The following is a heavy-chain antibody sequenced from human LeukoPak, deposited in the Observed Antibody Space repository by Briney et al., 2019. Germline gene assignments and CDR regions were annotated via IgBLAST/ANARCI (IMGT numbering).Heavy chain of an antibody. D-gene: IGHD3-10*01. Sequence: HPGGSLRLSCAASGFTFSSYGMHWVRQAPGKGLEWVAFIRYVGGEAFYAGSVKGRFTISRDNSKNTLSLQMNNLRTEDTAVYYCVKDLTRDLWFGESWGQGTLVTVSS. CDR1: GFTFSSYG. CDR3: VKDLTRDLWFGES. V-gene: IGHV3-30*02. CDR2: IRYVGGEA. J-gene: IGHJ5*02.